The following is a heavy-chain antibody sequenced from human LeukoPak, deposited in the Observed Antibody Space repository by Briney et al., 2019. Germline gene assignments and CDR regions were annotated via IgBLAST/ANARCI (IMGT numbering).Heavy chain of an antibody. Sequence: GGSRRLSCAASGFTFTSYWMHWVRQAPGKGLVWVSSISGSGGRIDYADSVKGRFTISRDNSKNTLSLQMNSLTAEDTAVYYCAKNPRLEGWIYFDSWGQGILVTVSS. CDR2: ISGSGGRI. V-gene: IGHV3-23*01. CDR3: AKNPRLEGWIYFDS. D-gene: IGHD1-1*01. J-gene: IGHJ4*02. CDR1: GFTFTSYW.